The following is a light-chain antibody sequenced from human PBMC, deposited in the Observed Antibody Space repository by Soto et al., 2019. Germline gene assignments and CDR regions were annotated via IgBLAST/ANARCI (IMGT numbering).Light chain of an antibody. CDR3: QQYGSSPRT. V-gene: IGKV3-20*01. CDR1: QSVSSSY. CDR2: GAS. J-gene: IGKJ1*01. Sequence: IVLTQSPDTLSLSPGERATLSCRASQSVSSSYLAWYQQKPGQAPRLLIYGASSRATGIPDRFSGSGSGTDFTLTISRLEPEDFAVYYCQQYGSSPRTFGQGTKADIK.